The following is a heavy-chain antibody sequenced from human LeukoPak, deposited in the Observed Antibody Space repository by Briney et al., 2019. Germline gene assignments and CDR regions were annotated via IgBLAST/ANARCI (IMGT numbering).Heavy chain of an antibody. J-gene: IGHJ5*02. Sequence: GGSLGLSCAASGFTFSSYAMSWVRQAPGKGLEWVSGISGSGGNTFYADSVKGRFTISRDNSKNTLYLQMNSLRAEDTAVYFCAKPPVEVGYCSGGSCYGFDPWGQGTLVTVSS. CDR3: AKPPVEVGYCSGGSCYGFDP. CDR1: GFTFSSYA. V-gene: IGHV3-23*01. D-gene: IGHD2-15*01. CDR2: ISGSGGNT.